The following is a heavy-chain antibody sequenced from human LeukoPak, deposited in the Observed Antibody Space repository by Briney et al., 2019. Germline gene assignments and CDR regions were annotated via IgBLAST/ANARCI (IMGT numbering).Heavy chain of an antibody. J-gene: IGHJ4*02. CDR1: GFTFSSYG. CDR3: ARDLDDSSGYYYFDY. CDR2: IWYDGSNK. Sequence: GGSLRLSCAASGFTFSSYGMHWVRQAPGKGLEWVAVIWYDGSNKYYADSVKGRFTISRDNSKNTLYLQMNSLRAEDTAVYYWARDLDDSSGYYYFDYWGQGTLVTVSS. D-gene: IGHD3-22*01. V-gene: IGHV3-33*01.